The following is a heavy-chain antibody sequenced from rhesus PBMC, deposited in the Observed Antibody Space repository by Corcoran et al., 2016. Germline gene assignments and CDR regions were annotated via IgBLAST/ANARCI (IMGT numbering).Heavy chain of an antibody. CDR2: ISSGRGSTN. D-gene: IGHD3-16*01. J-gene: IGHJ4*01. CDR1: GFTFSDHY. Sequence: EVQLVESGGGLVQPGGSLRLSCAASGFTFSDHYMDWVRQAPWKGLEWVSSISSGRGSTNLYPDSVKCLFTISRDNAKNTVYLQMNSLRAEDTAVYYCASNSGSYYYGYWGQGVLVTVSS. V-gene: IGHV3-110*02. CDR3: ASNSGSYYYGY.